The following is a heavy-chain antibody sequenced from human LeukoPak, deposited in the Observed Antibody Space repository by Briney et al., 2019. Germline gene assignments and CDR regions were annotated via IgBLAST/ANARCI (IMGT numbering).Heavy chain of an antibody. CDR3: TREKSYGYIRADS. Sequence: SETLSLTCTVSGGSISSGGYYWSWIRQPAGKGLEWIGHIYASGGTKYNPSLESRVTISIDTSKNQLSLRLSSVTAADTAVYYCTREKSYGYIRADSWGQGTLVAVSS. D-gene: IGHD3-16*01. J-gene: IGHJ4*02. CDR1: GGSISSGGYY. V-gene: IGHV4-61*09. CDR2: IYASGGT.